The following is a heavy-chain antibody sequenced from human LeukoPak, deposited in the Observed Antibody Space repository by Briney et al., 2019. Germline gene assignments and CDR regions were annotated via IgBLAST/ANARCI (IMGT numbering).Heavy chain of an antibody. J-gene: IGHJ4*02. V-gene: IGHV4-39*01. Sequence: SETLSLTCTVSGGSISSSGYYWGWIRQPPGKGLEWIGSIYYSGSTHYNPSLKSRVTISVDTSKNQFSLKLSSVTAADTAVYYCARPKDYYGSGSNFFDYWGQGTLVTVSS. CDR2: IYYSGST. D-gene: IGHD3-10*01. CDR1: GGSISSSGYY. CDR3: ARPKDYYGSGSNFFDY.